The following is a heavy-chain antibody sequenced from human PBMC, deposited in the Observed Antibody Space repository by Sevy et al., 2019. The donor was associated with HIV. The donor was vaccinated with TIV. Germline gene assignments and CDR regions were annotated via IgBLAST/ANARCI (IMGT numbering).Heavy chain of an antibody. J-gene: IGHJ4*02. CDR1: GFSFSTYG. V-gene: IGHV3-30*18. CDR2: ISYDGTKK. CDR3: AKDWGVASDWYLCFDH. D-gene: IGHD2-21*02. Sequence: GGSLRLSCSASGFSFSTYGMHWVRQPPGKGLEWAAAISYDGTKKYYEDSVKGRFTISRDNSKNTFYLEINALRPEDTAVYYCAKDWGVASDWYLCFDHWGQGALVTVSS.